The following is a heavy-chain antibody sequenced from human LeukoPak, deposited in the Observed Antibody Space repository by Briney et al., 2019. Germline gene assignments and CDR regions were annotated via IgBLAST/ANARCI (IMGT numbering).Heavy chain of an antibody. CDR3: ARGPRGMAAPDY. V-gene: IGHV4-34*01. CDR2: INHSGST. J-gene: IGHJ4*02. D-gene: IGHD6-13*01. CDR1: GGSFSGYY. Sequence: SETLSLTCAVYGGSFSGYYWSWIRQPPGKGLEWIGEINHSGSTNYNPSLKSRVTISVDTSKNQFSLKLSSVTAADTAVYYCARGPRGMAAPDYWGQGTLVTVSS.